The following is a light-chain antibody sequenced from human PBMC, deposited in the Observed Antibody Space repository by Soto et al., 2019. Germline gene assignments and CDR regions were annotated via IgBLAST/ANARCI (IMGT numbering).Light chain of an antibody. V-gene: IGLV1-44*01. CDR3: AAWDDSLKGPV. Sequence: QSVLTQPPSASGTPGQRVTISCSGSSSNIGSNTVNWYQQLPGTAPKLLIYNNNQRPSGVPDRFFGSKSGTSASLAISGLQSEDEADYYCAAWDDSLKGPVFGGGTKLTVL. CDR1: SSNIGSNT. J-gene: IGLJ3*02. CDR2: NNN.